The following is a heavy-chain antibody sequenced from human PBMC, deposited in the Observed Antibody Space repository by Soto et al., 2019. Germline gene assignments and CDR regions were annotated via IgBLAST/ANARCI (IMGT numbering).Heavy chain of an antibody. V-gene: IGHV4-59*12. D-gene: IGHD5-18*01. CDR2: TFDSGST. J-gene: IGHJ4*02. CDR1: GGSISSYY. Sequence: PSETLSLTCTVSGGSISSYYWSWIRQPPGKGLEWIGYTFDSGSTHYNPSLKSRVTISVDTSKNQFSLKLSSVTAADTAVYYCARGDVDTAMVFDYWGQGTLVTVSS. CDR3: ARGDVDTAMVFDY.